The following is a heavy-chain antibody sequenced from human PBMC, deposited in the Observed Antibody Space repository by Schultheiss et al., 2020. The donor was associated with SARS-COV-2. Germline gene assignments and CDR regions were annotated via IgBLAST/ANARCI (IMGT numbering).Heavy chain of an antibody. J-gene: IGHJ5*02. D-gene: IGHD5-18*01. V-gene: IGHV4-39*07. CDR2: IYYSGST. Sequence: WVRQAPGKGLEWIGSIYYSGSTYYNPSLKSRVTISVDTSKNQFSLKLNSVNAADTAVYYCARGLYPYSYGFPWGQGTLVTVSS. CDR3: ARGLYPYSYGFP.